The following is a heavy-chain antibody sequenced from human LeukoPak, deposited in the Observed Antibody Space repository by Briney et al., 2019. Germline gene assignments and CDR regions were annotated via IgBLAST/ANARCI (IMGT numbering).Heavy chain of an antibody. CDR1: GYSISSGYY. CDR2: TFHSGSP. V-gene: IGHV4-38-2*02. CDR3: ARDAGGDFDY. D-gene: IGHD2-21*01. Sequence: SETLSLTCDVSGYSISSGYYWGWIRQPPGKALEWIGTTFHSGSPNYNPSLKSRVTISIDTSKNQFSLKLSSVTAADTAFYYCARDAGGDFDYWGQGTLVTVSS. J-gene: IGHJ4*02.